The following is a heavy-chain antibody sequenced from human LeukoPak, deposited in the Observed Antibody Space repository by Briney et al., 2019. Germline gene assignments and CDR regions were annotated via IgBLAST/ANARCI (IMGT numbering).Heavy chain of an antibody. CDR2: IIPIFGTA. CDR3: ARTRSDYGDYYFDY. Sequence: ASVKVSCEASGYTFIDYHIHWVRQAPGQGLEWMGGIIPIFGTANYAQKFQGRVTITADESTSTAYMELSSLRSEDTAVYYCARTRSDYGDYYFDYWGQGTLVTVSS. CDR1: GYTFIDYH. D-gene: IGHD4-17*01. J-gene: IGHJ4*02. V-gene: IGHV1-69*13.